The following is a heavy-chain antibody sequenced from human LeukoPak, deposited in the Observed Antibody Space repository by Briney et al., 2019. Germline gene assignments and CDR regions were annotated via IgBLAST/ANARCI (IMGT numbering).Heavy chain of an antibody. CDR2: ISPDGKKD. CDR1: GFTLSMFG. V-gene: IGHV3-30*18. CDR3: AKINNYDDY. J-gene: IGHJ4*02. Sequence: SLRLSCAASGFTLSMFGIHWVRPAPGKGLEWVAAISPDGKKDYYTESVRGRFTVSRDNSYNMIYLQMNSLRGEDSAVYYCAKINNYDDYWGQGTLVTVSS. D-gene: IGHD3-22*01.